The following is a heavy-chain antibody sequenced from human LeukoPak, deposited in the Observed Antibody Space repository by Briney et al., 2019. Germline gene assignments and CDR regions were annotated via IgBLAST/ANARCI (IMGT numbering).Heavy chain of an antibody. V-gene: IGHV4-30-4*01. CDR1: GASIRSGDYY. D-gene: IGHD3-22*01. J-gene: IGHJ4*02. CDR2: IYDSGST. CDR3: ARGVDYYDSSGYYYYYFDY. Sequence: SETLSLTCTVSGASIRSGDYYWSWIRQPPGKGLEWIGYIYDSGSTYYNPSLKSRVTISVDRSKNQFSLKLSSVTAADTAVYYCARGVDYYDSSGYYYYYFDYWGQGTLVTVSS.